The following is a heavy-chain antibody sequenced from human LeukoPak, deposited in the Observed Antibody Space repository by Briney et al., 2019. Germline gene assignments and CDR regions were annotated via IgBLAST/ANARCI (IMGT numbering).Heavy chain of an antibody. V-gene: IGHV1-69*13. J-gene: IGHJ4*02. CDR3: ASDPVTTWDNYFDY. CDR2: IIPIFGTA. D-gene: IGHD4-17*01. CDR1: GYTFTNYW. Sequence: GASVKVSCKASGYTFTNYWVHWVRQAPGQGLEWMGGIIPIFGTANYAQKFQGRVTITADESTSTAYMELSSLRSEDTAVYYCASDPVTTWDNYFDYWGQGTLVTVSS.